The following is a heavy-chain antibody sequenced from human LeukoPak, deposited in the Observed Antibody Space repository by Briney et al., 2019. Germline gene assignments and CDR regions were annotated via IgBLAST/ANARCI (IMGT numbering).Heavy chain of an antibody. D-gene: IGHD4-11*01. J-gene: IGHJ4*02. CDR3: ARVTTLYYFDY. CDR1: GYSISSGYY. V-gene: IGHV4-38-2*02. CDR2: IYHSGST. Sequence: PSETLSLTCTVSGYSISSGYYWGWIRQPPGKGLEWIGSIYHSGSTYYNPSLKSRVTISVDTSKNQFSLKLSSVTAADTAVYYCARVTTLYYFDYWGQGTLVTVSS.